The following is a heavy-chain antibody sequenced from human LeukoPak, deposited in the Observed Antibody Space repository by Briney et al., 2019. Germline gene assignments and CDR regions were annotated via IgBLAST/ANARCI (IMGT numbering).Heavy chain of an antibody. V-gene: IGHV1-18*01. CDR3: ARSVEGSFDY. Sequence: ASVTVSCKASGYTFTSYGIRWVRQAPGQGREWMGWLSAYNGNTNYAQKLQGRVTMTTDTSTSTAYMELRSLRSDDTAVYYCARSVEGSFDYWGQGTLVTVSS. D-gene: IGHD6-19*01. CDR2: LSAYNGNT. J-gene: IGHJ4*02. CDR1: GYTFTSYG.